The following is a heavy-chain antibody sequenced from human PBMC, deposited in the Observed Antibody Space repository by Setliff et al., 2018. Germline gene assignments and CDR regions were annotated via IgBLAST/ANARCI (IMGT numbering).Heavy chain of an antibody. Sequence: SETLSLTCAVYGGSFSGYYWSWIRQPPGKELEWIGEINHSGSTNYNPSLKSRVTISVDTSKNQFSLKLSSVTAADTAVYYCARNNFDWPPRSGFDYWGQGTLVTVSS. CDR3: ARNNFDWPPRSGFDY. D-gene: IGHD3-9*01. J-gene: IGHJ4*02. CDR2: INHSGST. V-gene: IGHV4-34*01. CDR1: GGSFSGYY.